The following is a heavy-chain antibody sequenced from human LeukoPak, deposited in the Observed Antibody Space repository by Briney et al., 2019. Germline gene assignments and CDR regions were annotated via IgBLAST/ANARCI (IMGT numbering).Heavy chain of an antibody. D-gene: IGHD5-24*01. V-gene: IGHV3-21*01. CDR2: ISSSSSYI. Sequence: PGGSLRLSCAVSGFTVSGNYMSWVRQAPGKGLEWVSSISSSSSYIYYADSVKGRFTISRDNAKNSLYLQMNSLRVEDTAVYYCARVLEMATKMGPWGQGTLVTVSS. CDR1: GFTVSGNY. CDR3: ARVLEMATKMGP. J-gene: IGHJ5*02.